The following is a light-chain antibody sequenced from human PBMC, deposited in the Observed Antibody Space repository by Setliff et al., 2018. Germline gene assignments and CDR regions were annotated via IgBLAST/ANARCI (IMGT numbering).Light chain of an antibody. CDR3: CSYAGSYTLL. J-gene: IGLJ3*02. Sequence: QSALTQPRSVSGSPGQSVTISCTGTSSYVAAYDYVSWYQQHPGKAPKLMIYDVTKRPSGVPDRFSGSKSGNTASLAISGLQAEDEAVYHCCSYAGSYTLLFGGGTQLTVL. CDR1: SSYVAAYDY. V-gene: IGLV2-11*01. CDR2: DVT.